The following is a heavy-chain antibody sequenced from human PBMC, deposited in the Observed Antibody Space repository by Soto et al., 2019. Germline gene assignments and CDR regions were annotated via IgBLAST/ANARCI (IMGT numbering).Heavy chain of an antibody. Sequence: QVQLQQWGAGLLKPSETLSLTCAVYGGSFSGYYWSWIRQPPGKGLEWIGEINHSGSTNYNPSLKSRVTISVDTSKNQFSLKLSSVTAADTAVDDCAISWSPGSGWYRDWCQGTLVTVSS. V-gene: IGHV4-34*01. J-gene: IGHJ4*02. CDR3: AISWSPGSGWYRD. CDR1: GGSFSGYY. D-gene: IGHD6-19*01. CDR2: INHSGST.